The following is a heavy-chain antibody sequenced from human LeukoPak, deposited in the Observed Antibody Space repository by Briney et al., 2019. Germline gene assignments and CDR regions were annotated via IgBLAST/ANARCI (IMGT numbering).Heavy chain of an antibody. CDR3: ARASYFDWLPPTNAFDI. V-gene: IGHV3-33*01. Sequence: GGSLRLSCAVSGFTFSTYGMHWVRQAPGKGLEWVAVIWYDGSNKYYADSVKDRFTISRDNSKNTLYLQMNSLRAEDTAVYYCARASYFDWLPPTNAFDIWGQGTMVTVSS. CDR1: GFTFSTYG. J-gene: IGHJ3*02. D-gene: IGHD3-9*01. CDR2: IWYDGSNK.